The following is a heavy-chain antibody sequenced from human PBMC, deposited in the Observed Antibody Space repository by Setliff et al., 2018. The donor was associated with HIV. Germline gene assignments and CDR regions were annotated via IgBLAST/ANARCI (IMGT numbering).Heavy chain of an antibody. D-gene: IGHD1-1*01. CDR3: ARETQTTGQRWFDP. CDR2: INYGGASLP. CDR1: GDSISGNY. Sequence: SETLSLTCTVSGDSISGNYWSWIRQPAGKRLEWIGRINYGGASLPTYNPSFKSRVTMSADTSKSQFSLSLTSVTAADTAIYHCARETQTTGQRWFDPWGQGILVTSPQ. V-gene: IGHV4-4*07. J-gene: IGHJ5*02.